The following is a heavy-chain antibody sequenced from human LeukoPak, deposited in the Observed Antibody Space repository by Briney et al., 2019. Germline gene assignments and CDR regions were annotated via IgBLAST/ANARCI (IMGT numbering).Heavy chain of an antibody. CDR2: ISYDGSNK. V-gene: IGHV3-30-3*01. Sequence: PGGSLRLSCAASGFIFSNYAMHWVRRAPGKGLEGVAVISYDGSNKFYADSVKGRLTISRDNSRNTLYLQMNSLRAGDTAVYYCARDLPRYCSGGSCSPPLGYWGQGTLVTVSS. CDR1: GFIFSNYA. D-gene: IGHD2-15*01. J-gene: IGHJ4*02. CDR3: ARDLPRYCSGGSCSPPLGY.